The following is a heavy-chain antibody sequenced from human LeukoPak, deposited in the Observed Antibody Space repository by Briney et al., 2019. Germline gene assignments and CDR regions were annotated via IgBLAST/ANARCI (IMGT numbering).Heavy chain of an antibody. Sequence: ASVKVSCKASGYIFTSYYVHWVRQAPGQGLEWMGIINPNGGSTSYSQKFQDRTTLTRDTSTSTVYMELSSLRSDDTAIYYGARGPTETPFEYRGQGTLVTVSS. J-gene: IGHJ4*02. CDR1: GYIFTSYY. CDR3: ARGPTETPFEY. CDR2: INPNGGST. V-gene: IGHV1-46*01.